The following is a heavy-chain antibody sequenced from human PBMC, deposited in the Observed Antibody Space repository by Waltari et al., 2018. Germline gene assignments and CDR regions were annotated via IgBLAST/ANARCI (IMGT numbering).Heavy chain of an antibody. CDR2: ISYDGSNK. Sequence: QVQLVESGGGVVQPGRSLRLSCAASGFTFSSYAMHWVRQAPGKGLEWVAVISYDGSNKYYAYSVKGRFTISRDNAKNTLYLQMNSLRAEDTAVYYCARPDYDILGFDPWGQGTLVTVSS. J-gene: IGHJ5*02. CDR3: ARPDYDILGFDP. CDR1: GFTFSSYA. V-gene: IGHV3-30*01. D-gene: IGHD3-9*01.